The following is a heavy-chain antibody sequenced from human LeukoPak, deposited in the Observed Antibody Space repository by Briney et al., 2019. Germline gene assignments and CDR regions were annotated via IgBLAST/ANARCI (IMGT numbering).Heavy chain of an antibody. CDR3: ARIPLVRGVIGYYYGMDV. CDR1: GGSISSYH. V-gene: IGHV4-59*01. Sequence: SETLSLTCTVSGGSISSYHWSWIRQPPGKGLEWIGYIYYSGSTNYNPSLKSRVTISVDTSKNQFSLKLSSVTAADTAVYYCARIPLVRGVIGYYYGMDVWGQGTTVTVSS. CDR2: IYYSGST. D-gene: IGHD3-10*01. J-gene: IGHJ6*02.